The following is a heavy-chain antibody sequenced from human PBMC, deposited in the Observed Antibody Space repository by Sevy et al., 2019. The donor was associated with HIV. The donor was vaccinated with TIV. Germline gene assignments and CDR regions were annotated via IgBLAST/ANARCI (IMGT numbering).Heavy chain of an antibody. D-gene: IGHD3-22*01. CDR3: FRNLDRDSSYDSSGYSSRPIDY. CDR1: GFTFSSYA. CDR2: ISYDGSNK. J-gene: IGHJ4*02. Sequence: GGSLRLSCAASGFTFSSYAMHWVRQAPGTGLEWVAVISYDGSNKYYADSVKGRFTISRDNSKNTLYLQMNSLRAEDTAVYYCFRNLDRDSSYDSSGYSSRPIDYWGQRTLVTVSS. V-gene: IGHV3-30-3*01.